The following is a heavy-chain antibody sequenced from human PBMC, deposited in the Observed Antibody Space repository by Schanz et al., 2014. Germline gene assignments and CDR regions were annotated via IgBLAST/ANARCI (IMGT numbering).Heavy chain of an antibody. CDR1: EFTFSTDA. J-gene: IGHJ4*02. CDR3: AASSGWHPSTDY. V-gene: IGHV3-23*01. CDR2: ISASGGDT. Sequence: DVHLLESGGGLVQPGGSLRLSCAASEFTFSTDAMSWVRQAPGKGLEWLSVISASGGDTYYADSVKGRFTISRDNAKSSLYLQMNSLRVEDTAVYYCAASSGWHPSTDYWGQGTLVTGSS. D-gene: IGHD6-19*01.